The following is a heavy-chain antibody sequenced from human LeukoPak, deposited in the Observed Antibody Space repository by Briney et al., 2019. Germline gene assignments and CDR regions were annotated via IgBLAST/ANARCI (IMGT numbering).Heavy chain of an antibody. Sequence: GASVKVSCKASGYTFTTHDINWVRQATGQGLEWLGWMSPNSGDTGYAQKFQGRVTMTSDSSISTAYMALSSLRSEDTAIYYCVRTPPNWGFDYWGQGTLVTVSS. CDR3: VRTPPNWGFDY. CDR1: GYTFTTHD. D-gene: IGHD7-27*01. CDR2: MSPNSGDT. J-gene: IGHJ4*02. V-gene: IGHV1-8*01.